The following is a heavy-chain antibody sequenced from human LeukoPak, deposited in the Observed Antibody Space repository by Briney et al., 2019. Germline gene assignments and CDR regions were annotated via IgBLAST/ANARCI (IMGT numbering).Heavy chain of an antibody. J-gene: IGHJ4*02. CDR1: GGSISSGGYS. CDR3: ARDGYYDSSGYNPFDY. Sequence: SETLSLTCAVSGGSISSGGYSWSWIRQPPGKGLEWIGYIYHSGSTYYNPFLKSRVTISVDRSKDQFSLKLSSVTAADTAVYYCARDGYYDSSGYNPFDYWGQGTLVTVSS. V-gene: IGHV4-30-2*01. CDR2: IYHSGST. D-gene: IGHD3-22*01.